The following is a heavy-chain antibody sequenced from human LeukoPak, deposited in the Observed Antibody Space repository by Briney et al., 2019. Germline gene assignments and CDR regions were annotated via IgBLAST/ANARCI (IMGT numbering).Heavy chain of an antibody. D-gene: IGHD3-16*01. V-gene: IGHV4-59*08. CDR3: ARHGIIRRGNDAFDI. CDR2: IYYTGGT. J-gene: IGHJ3*02. CDR1: GGSISPFY. Sequence: SETLSLTCTVSGGSISPFYWNWIRQPPGKGLVWIGYIYYTGGTSYNPPLKSRVTMSVDTSKNQFSLRLSSLTAADTAVYYCARHGIIRRGNDAFDIWGRGTMVTVSS.